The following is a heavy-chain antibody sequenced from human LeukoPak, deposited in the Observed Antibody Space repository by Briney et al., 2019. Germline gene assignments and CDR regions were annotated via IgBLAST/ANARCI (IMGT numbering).Heavy chain of an antibody. CDR2: ISGSGGLT. D-gene: IGHD6-19*01. J-gene: IGHJ4*02. V-gene: IGHV3-23*01. CDR3: AKAISGWYYFDY. CDR1: GLTFSSYA. Sequence: GGSLRLSCATSGLTFSSYAMTWVRQAPGKGLEWVSGISGSGGLTNYADSVKGRFTISRDNSKNTLYLEMNSLRAEDTAVYYCAKAISGWYYFDYWGQGTLLTVSS.